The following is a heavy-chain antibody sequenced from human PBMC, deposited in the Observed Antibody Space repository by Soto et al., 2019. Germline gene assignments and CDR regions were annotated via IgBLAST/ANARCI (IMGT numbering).Heavy chain of an antibody. Sequence: QVQLQESGPGLVQPSGTLSLTCAVSGDSINNSHWWSWVRQTPGKGLEWIGETYHSGTTNYNPSLKTRVTISIDKSKHQFSLKMNSVTAADTAVYYCAREVNSSPARGPTWFDPWGQGTLVTVSS. J-gene: IGHJ5*02. CDR1: GDSINNSHW. CDR3: AREVNSSPARGPTWFDP. D-gene: IGHD6-13*01. V-gene: IGHV4-4*02. CDR2: TYHSGTT.